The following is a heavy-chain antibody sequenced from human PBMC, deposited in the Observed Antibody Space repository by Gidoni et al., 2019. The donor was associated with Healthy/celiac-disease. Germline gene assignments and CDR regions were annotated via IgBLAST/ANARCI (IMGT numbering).Heavy chain of an antibody. CDR1: GGSISSYY. CDR2: IYTSGST. CDR3: ARDGATMIRDAFDI. J-gene: IGHJ3*02. V-gene: IGHV4-4*07. Sequence: QVQLQESGPGLVKLSETLSLTCTVSGGSISSYYWSWIRQPAGKGLEWIGRIYTSGSTNYNPSLKSRVTMSVDTSKNQFSLKLSSVTAADTAVYYCARDGATMIRDAFDIWGQGTMVTVSS. D-gene: IGHD1-26*01.